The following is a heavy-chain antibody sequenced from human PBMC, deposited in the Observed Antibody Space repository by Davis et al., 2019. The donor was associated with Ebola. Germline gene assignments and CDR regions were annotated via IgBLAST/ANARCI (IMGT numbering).Heavy chain of an antibody. CDR1: GGSISSYY. CDR3: ARGFAYSGLDY. D-gene: IGHD5-12*01. J-gene: IGHJ4*02. Sequence: MPSETLSLTCTVSGGSISSYYWSWIRQPPGKGLEWIGHIYYSGSTNYNPSLKSRVTISVDTSKNQFSLKLSSLTAADTAVYYCARGFAYSGLDYWGQGTLVTVSS. CDR2: IYYSGST. V-gene: IGHV4-59*01.